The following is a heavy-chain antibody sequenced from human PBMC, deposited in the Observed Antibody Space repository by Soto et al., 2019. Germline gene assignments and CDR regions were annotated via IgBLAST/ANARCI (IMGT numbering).Heavy chain of an antibody. CDR2: ISGRGGST. Sequence: GGSLRLSGAASGFTFSSYAMSWVRQAPGKGQEWVSGISGRGGSTYYADSVKGGFTISRDNSKNTRYLQMNSLRAEDTAVYYDAKDFCYFIIVYGAPPAFAIWAQGTMV. V-gene: IGHV3-23*01. CDR1: GFTFSSYA. CDR3: AKDFCYFIIVYGAPPAFAI. J-gene: IGHJ3*02. D-gene: IGHD2-21*02.